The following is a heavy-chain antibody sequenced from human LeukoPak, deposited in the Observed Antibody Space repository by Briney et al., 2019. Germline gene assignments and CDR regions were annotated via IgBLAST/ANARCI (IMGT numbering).Heavy chain of an antibody. CDR2: VYYSGTN. CDR3: AGSVEMATIMFDY. V-gene: IGHV4-59*01. Sequence: SETLSLTCTVSGGSTSGFYWTWIRQPPGKGLEWIGHVYYSGTNNYNPSLKSRVTISVDTSKNQFSLKLTSVTAADTAVYYCAGSVEMATIMFDYWGQGTLVTVSS. D-gene: IGHD5-24*01. CDR1: GGSTSGFY. J-gene: IGHJ4*02.